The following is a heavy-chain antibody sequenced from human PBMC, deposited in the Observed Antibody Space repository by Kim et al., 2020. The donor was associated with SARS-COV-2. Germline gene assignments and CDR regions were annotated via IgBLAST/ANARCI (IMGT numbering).Heavy chain of an antibody. D-gene: IGHD2-15*01. J-gene: IGHJ4*02. CDR3: ARHNEYCSGGSCQGFDY. Sequence: LKSRVTRAVDTSKNQFSLKLSSVTAADTAVYYCARHNEYCSGGSCQGFDYWGQGTLVTVSS. V-gene: IGHV4-39*01.